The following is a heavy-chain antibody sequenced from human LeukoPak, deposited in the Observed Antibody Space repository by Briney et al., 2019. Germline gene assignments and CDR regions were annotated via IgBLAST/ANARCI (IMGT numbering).Heavy chain of an antibody. Sequence: GGSLRLSCAASGFTFTNSAMTWVRQAPGKGLEWVSTVSGSGGNTYYADSVKGRFTIPRDNSENTLYLQMNSLRAQDTAVYYCAKSLAVPGSPDYWGLGTLVTVSS. CDR2: VSGSGGNT. CDR3: AKSLAVPGSPDY. D-gene: IGHD6-19*01. V-gene: IGHV3-23*01. J-gene: IGHJ4*02. CDR1: GFTFTNSA.